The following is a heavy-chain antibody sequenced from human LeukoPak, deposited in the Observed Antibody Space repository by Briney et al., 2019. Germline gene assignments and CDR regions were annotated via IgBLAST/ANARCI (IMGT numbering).Heavy chain of an antibody. Sequence: SETLSLTCTVSGVSISGYDYYWGWIRQPRGRGLEWIGSIYFSGNTYYNPSLKSRVTISVDKSKNPFSLKLNSVTAADTAVYYCARDARDYGDYDWFDPWGQGTLVTVSS. D-gene: IGHD4-17*01. V-gene: IGHV4-39*07. CDR3: ARDARDYGDYDWFDP. CDR1: GVSISGYDYY. J-gene: IGHJ5*02. CDR2: IYFSGNT.